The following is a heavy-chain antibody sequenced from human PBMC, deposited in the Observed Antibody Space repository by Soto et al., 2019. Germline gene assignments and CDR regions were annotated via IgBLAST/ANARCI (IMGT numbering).Heavy chain of an antibody. J-gene: IGHJ4*02. CDR3: ARDQARAWSFQFGF. CDR2: IYTDGSST. CDR1: GFTFSSYW. V-gene: IGHV3-74*01. D-gene: IGHD6-6*01. Sequence: EVQLVESGGGLVQPGGSLRLSCAASGFTFSSYWMYWVRQAPGKGLVWVSRIYTDGSSTSYADSVKGRFTISRDNAKNMLYLQMTSLRAEDTGVYFCARDQARAWSFQFGFRGQGTLVTVSS.